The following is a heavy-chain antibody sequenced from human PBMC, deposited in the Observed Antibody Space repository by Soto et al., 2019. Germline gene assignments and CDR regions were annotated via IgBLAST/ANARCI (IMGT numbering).Heavy chain of an antibody. Sequence: ASVKVSCKASGHSFSSIGISWARQAPGQGLEWMGWISPYRGNTYYAQRLQGRGTMTTDTSTSTAYMELRSLRSDDTAADYCASEGERSGNPYTAYWGQGALVT. J-gene: IGHJ1*01. CDR3: ASEGERSGNPYTAY. CDR1: GHSFSSIG. V-gene: IGHV1-18*01. CDR2: ISPYRGNT. D-gene: IGHD1-1*01.